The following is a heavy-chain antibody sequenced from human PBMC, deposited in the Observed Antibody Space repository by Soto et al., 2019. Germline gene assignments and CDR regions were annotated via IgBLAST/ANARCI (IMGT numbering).Heavy chain of an antibody. V-gene: IGHV5-51*01. CDR3: ARANDYGDYVLDS. D-gene: IGHD4-17*01. CDR1: GNSFTSSW. CDR2: IYVGDSDS. Sequence: PGESLKISCKGSGNSFTSSWIGWVRQMPGKGLEWMGIIYVGDSDSRYSPSLQGQVTISADKSIRTAYLQWSSLKASDTAIYYCARANDYGDYVLDSWGQGTLVTVS. J-gene: IGHJ4*02.